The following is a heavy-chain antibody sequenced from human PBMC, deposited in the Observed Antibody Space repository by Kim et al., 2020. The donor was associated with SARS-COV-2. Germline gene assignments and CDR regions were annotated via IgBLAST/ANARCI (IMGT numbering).Heavy chain of an antibody. CDR3: ARDGVTKQWLVLTYYYYGMDV. CDR2: ISAYNGNT. J-gene: IGHJ6*02. V-gene: IGHV1-18*01. D-gene: IGHD6-19*01. Sequence: ASVKVSCKASGYTFTSYGISWVRQAPGQGLEWMGWISAYNGNTNYAQKLQGRVTMTTDTSTSTAYMELRSLRSDDTAVYYCARDGVTKQWLVLTYYYYGMDVWGQGTTVTVSS. CDR1: GYTFTSYG.